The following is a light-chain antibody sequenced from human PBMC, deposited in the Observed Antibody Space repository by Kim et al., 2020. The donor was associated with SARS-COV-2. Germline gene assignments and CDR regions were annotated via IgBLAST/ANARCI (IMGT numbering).Light chain of an antibody. CDR3: SSYTSSSTFDVV. V-gene: IGLV2-14*01. J-gene: IGLJ2*01. CDR2: DVS. Sequence: QSALTQPASVSGSPGQSITISCTGTGSDVGNYNYVSWYQQHPGKAPKLMIYDVSKRPSGASNRFSGSKSGNTASLTISGPQAEDEADYYCSSYTSSSTFDVVFGGGTQLTVL. CDR1: GSDVGNYNY.